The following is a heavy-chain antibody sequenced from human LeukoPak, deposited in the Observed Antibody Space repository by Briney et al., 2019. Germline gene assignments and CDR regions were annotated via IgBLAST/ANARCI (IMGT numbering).Heavy chain of an antibody. Sequence: SQTLSLTCAVSGGSISSGGYSWSWIRQPPGKELEWIGYISSTGSTYYNLSLKSRLSISLDTSKNQFSLNLSSVTAADTAVFYCARLGLTQDAFDIWGQGTVVTVSS. D-gene: IGHD1-26*01. V-gene: IGHV4-30-4*07. CDR2: ISSTGST. J-gene: IGHJ3*02. CDR1: GGSISSGGYS. CDR3: ARLGLTQDAFDI.